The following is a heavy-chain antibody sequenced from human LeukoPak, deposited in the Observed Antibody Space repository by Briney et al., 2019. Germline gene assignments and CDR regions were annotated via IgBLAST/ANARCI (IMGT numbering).Heavy chain of an antibody. D-gene: IGHD3-16*02. CDR1: GYTLTELS. J-gene: IGHJ4*02. V-gene: IGHV1-24*01. CDR2: FDPEDGET. CDR3: ATDKLITFGGVIVTGLTIFDY. Sequence: ASVKVSCKVSGYTLTELSMHWVRQAPGKGHEWMGGFDPEDGETIYAQKFQGRVTMTEDTSTDTAHMELSSLRSEDTAVYYCATDKLITFGGVIVTGLTIFDYWGQGTLVTVSS.